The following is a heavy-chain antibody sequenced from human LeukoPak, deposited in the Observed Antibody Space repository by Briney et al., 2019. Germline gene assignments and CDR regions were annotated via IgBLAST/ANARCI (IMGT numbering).Heavy chain of an antibody. CDR2: IRYDGSNK. CDR1: GFTFSDYY. V-gene: IGHV3-30*02. Sequence: PGGSLRLSCAASGFTFSDYYMSWIRQAPGKGLEWVAFIRYDGSNKYYADSVKGRFTISRVNSKNTLYLQMNSLRAEDTAVYYCATSVDYYDSSGYPRDWGQGTLVTVSS. D-gene: IGHD3-22*01. CDR3: ATSVDYYDSSGYPRD. J-gene: IGHJ4*02.